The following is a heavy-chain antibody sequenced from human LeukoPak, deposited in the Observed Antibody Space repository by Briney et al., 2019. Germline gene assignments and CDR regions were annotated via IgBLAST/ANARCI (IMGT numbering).Heavy chain of an antibody. V-gene: IGHV4-39*01. J-gene: IGHJ4*02. Sequence: SETLSLTCTVSGDSISSSNCYWGWIRQPPGKGLEWIGSIYFSGGTYYNASLKSRVTISVDTSKNQFSLKLSSVTAADTAVYYCARQGYYDSSGYYVGFDYWGQGTLVTVSS. CDR2: IYFSGGT. CDR3: ARQGYYDSSGYYVGFDY. D-gene: IGHD3-22*01. CDR1: GDSISSSNCY.